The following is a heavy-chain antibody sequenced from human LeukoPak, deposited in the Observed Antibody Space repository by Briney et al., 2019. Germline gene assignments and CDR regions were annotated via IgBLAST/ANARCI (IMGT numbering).Heavy chain of an antibody. V-gene: IGHV4-59*02. CDR1: GGSVSSYY. Sequence: PSETLSLTCTVSGGSVSSYYWSWIRQPPGKGLEWIGYIYYSGSTNYNPSLKSRVTISVDTSKNQFSLKLSSVTAADTAVYYCARDLTRNDFWSGYGYWGQGTLVTVSS. CDR3: ARDLTRNDFWSGYGY. CDR2: IYYSGST. D-gene: IGHD3-3*01. J-gene: IGHJ4*02.